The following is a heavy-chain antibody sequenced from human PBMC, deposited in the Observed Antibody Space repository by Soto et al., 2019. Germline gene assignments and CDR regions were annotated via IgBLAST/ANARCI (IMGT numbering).Heavy chain of an antibody. J-gene: IGHJ4*02. V-gene: IGHV1-69*13. D-gene: IGHD4-17*01. CDR3: ARTIHYGDYRLA. Sequence: SVKVSCKASGGTFSSYAISWVRQAPGQGLEWMGGIIPIFGTANYAQKFQGRVTITADESTSAAYMELSSLRSEDTAVYYCARTIHYGDYRLAWGQGTLVTVSS. CDR2: IIPIFGTA. CDR1: GGTFSSYA.